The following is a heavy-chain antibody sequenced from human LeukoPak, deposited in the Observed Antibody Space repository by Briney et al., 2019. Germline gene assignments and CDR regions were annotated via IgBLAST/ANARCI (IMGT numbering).Heavy chain of an antibody. CDR2: IYYSGST. CDR1: GGSISSGDYY. J-gene: IGHJ5*02. D-gene: IGHD2-15*01. Sequence: PSETLSLTCTVSGGSISSGDYYWSWIRQPPGKGLEWIGYIYYSGSTYYNPSLKSRVTISVDTSKNQFSLKLSSVTAADTAVYYCARSEPQKYCSGGSCVSDWFDPWGQGTLVTVSS. V-gene: IGHV4-30-4*01. CDR3: ARSEPQKYCSGGSCVSDWFDP.